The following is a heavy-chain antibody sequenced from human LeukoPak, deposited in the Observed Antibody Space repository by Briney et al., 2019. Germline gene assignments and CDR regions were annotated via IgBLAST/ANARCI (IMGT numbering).Heavy chain of an antibody. CDR1: GGSISSGGYY. V-gene: IGHV4-31*03. CDR3: ARCRVHCSSTSCYGNWFDA. Sequence: PSEPLSLTCTVSGGSISSGGYYWRWIRQHPGKGLAWIGCFYYSGSTYYNPSPKSRVTISVDTSKNQFSLKLSSVTAADTAVYYCARCRVHCSSTSCYGNWFDAWGQGTLVTVSS. CDR2: FYYSGST. J-gene: IGHJ5*02. D-gene: IGHD2-2*01.